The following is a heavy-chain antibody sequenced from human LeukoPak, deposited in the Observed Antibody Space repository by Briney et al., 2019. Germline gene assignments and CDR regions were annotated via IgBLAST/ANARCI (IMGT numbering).Heavy chain of an antibody. CDR1: GYTFTSYG. CDR3: ARDQSGYYDSSGYDY. D-gene: IGHD3-22*01. V-gene: IGHV1-18*01. Sequence: ASVKVSCKASGYTFTSYGISWVPQAPGQGLEWMGWTSAYNGNTNYAQKLQGRVTMTTDTSTSTAYMELRSLRSDDTAVYYCARDQSGYYDSSGYDYWGQGTLVTVSS. J-gene: IGHJ4*02. CDR2: TSAYNGNT.